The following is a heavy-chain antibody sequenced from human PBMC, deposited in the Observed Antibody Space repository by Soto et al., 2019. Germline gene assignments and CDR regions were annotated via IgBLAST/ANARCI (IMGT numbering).Heavy chain of an antibody. CDR3: ARDGVGDTTFFGDNDY. CDR2: ISGSGGST. CDR1: RFTFSIYA. D-gene: IGHD1-26*01. Sequence: PWWSMRLSCASSRFTFSIYAMSLVRQAQGKGLEWVSAISGSGGSTYYADSVKGRFTISRDNSKNTLYLQMNSLRVEDTALYYCARDGVGDTTFFGDNDYWGQGTLVTVSS. V-gene: IGHV3-23*01. J-gene: IGHJ4*02.